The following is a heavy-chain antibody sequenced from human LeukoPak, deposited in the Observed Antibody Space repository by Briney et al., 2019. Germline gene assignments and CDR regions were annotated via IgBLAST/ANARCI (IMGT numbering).Heavy chain of an antibody. CDR3: AKDWDWELLIFDY. D-gene: IGHD1-26*01. CDR1: GGSISSYY. Sequence: KSSETLSLTCTVSGGSISSYYWNWIRQPPGKGLEWIGYIYYSGSTNYNPSLKSRVTISVDTSKNQFSLRLSSVTAADTAIYYCAKDWDWELLIFDYWGQGTLVTVSS. CDR2: IYYSGST. J-gene: IGHJ4*02. V-gene: IGHV4-59*01.